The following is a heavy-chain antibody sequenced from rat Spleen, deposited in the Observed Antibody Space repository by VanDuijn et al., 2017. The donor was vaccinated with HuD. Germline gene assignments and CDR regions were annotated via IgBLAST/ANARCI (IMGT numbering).Heavy chain of an antibody. D-gene: IGHD1-2*01. CDR1: GFTFSDYY. V-gene: IGHV5-22*01. CDR2: ITYEGTNP. J-gene: IGHJ4*01. CDR3: ARPDSSLYVMDA. Sequence: EVQLVESGGGLVQPGRSLKLSCAASGFTFSDYYMAWVRQAPKKGLEWVASITYEGTNPYYGDSVKGRFTISRDNAKSTLYLQMNSLRSEDTATYYCARPDSSLYVMDAWGQGASVIVSS.